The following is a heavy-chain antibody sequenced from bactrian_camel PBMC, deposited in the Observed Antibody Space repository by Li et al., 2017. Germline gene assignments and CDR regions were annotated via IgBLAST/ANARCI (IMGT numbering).Heavy chain of an antibody. CDR2: INRRGDRF. CDR3: AAGGTYCQDY. D-gene: IGHD2*01. V-gene: IGHV3-1*01. J-gene: IGHJ4*01. CDR1: GYTFDDDV. Sequence: VQLVESGGGLVRPGGSLRLSCAGSGYTFDDDVMVWIRQAPGKGLEWVSGINRRGDRFAYADSVKGRFTISQDSAKNTVYLQMSNLKPDYTAMYYCAAGGTYCQDYWGQGTQVTVS.